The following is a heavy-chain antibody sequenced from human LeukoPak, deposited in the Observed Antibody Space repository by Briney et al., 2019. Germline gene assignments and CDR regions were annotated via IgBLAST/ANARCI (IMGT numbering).Heavy chain of an antibody. CDR1: GFSFSDRW. CDR2: INKGGSEK. CDR3: ARSDHGPEY. D-gene: IGHD1-14*01. J-gene: IGHJ4*02. V-gene: IGHV3-7*01. Sequence: GGSLRLSCSASGFSFSDRWMNWVRQAPGQGLEWVAIINKGGSEKHYVDSVKGRFTISRDNAKNSLYLQMNSLRAEDSAVYYCARSDHGPEYWGQGTLVTVSS.